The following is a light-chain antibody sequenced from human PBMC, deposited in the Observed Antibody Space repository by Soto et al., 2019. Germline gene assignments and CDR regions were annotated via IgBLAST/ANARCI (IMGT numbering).Light chain of an antibody. J-gene: IGKJ1*01. CDR2: KSS. CDR1: QSISSW. CDR3: QQYSSYSP. Sequence: DIQMTQSPSTLSASVGDRVTITCRASQSISSWLAWYQQKPGKAPKLLIYKSSNLESGVPSRFSGSGSGTEFPLTISTLQPDDVPTYYCQQYSSYSPFGQGTKVEIK. V-gene: IGKV1-5*03.